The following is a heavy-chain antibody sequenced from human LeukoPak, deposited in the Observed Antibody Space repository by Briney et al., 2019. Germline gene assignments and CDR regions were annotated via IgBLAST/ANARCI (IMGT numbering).Heavy chain of an antibody. Sequence: PGGSLRLSCAASGFTFSDYYMSWIRQAPGKGLEWVSYISSSGSTIYYADSVKGRFTISRDNAKNSLYLQMNSLRAEDTAVYYCAREAGSPYYYYMDVWGKGTTVTISS. V-gene: IGHV3-11*01. CDR2: ISSSGSTI. D-gene: IGHD1-14*01. CDR1: GFTFSDYY. CDR3: AREAGSPYYYYMDV. J-gene: IGHJ6*03.